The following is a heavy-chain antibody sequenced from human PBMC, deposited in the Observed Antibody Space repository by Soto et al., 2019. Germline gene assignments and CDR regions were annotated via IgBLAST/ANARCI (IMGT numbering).Heavy chain of an antibody. V-gene: IGHV1-18*01. Sequence: ASVKVSCKASGYTFTSYGISWVRQAPGQGLEWMGWISAYNGNTNYAQKLQGRVTMTTDTSTSTAYMELRSRRSDDTAVYYCARDWGTSDYYYYYMDVWGKGTTVTVSS. D-gene: IGHD3-16*01. J-gene: IGHJ6*03. CDR3: ARDWGTSDYYYYYMDV. CDR1: GYTFTSYG. CDR2: ISAYNGNT.